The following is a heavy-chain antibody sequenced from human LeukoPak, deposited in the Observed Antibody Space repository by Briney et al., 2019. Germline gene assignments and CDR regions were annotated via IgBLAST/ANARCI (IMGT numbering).Heavy chain of an antibody. CDR1: GYTFTSYD. CDR3: ARMVRVLEWSRYGENWFDP. V-gene: IGHV1-8*01. Sequence: ASVKVSCKASGYTFTSYDINWVRQATGQGLEWMGWRNPNSGNTGYAQTFQGRVTMTRNTSISTAYMELSSLRSEDTAVYYCARMVRVLEWSRYGENWFDPWGQGTLVTVSS. CDR2: RNPNSGNT. D-gene: IGHD3-3*01. J-gene: IGHJ5*02.